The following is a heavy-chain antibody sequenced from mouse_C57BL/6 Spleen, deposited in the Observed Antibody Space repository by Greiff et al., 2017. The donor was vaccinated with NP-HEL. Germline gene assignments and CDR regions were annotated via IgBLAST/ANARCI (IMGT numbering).Heavy chain of an antibody. D-gene: IGHD1-2*01. CDR1: GFTFSSYA. J-gene: IGHJ4*01. CDR2: ISDGGSYT. V-gene: IGHV5-4*01. CDR3: AREDNGDAMDY. Sequence: EVHLVESGGGLVKPGGSLKLSCAASGFTFSSYAMSWVRQTPEKRLEWVATISDGGSYTYYPDNVKGRFTISRDNAKNNLYLQMSHLKSEDTAMYYCAREDNGDAMDYWGQGTSVTVSS.